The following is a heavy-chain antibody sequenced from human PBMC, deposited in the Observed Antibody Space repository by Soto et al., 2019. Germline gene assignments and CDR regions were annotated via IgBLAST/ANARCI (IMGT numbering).Heavy chain of an antibody. CDR1: GGSISSSSYY. Sequence: SETLSLTCTVSGGSISSSSYYWGWIRQPPGKGLEWIGSIYYSGSTYYNPSLKSRVTISVDTSKNQFSLKLSSVTAADTAVYYCARFGYSSGWYYYYGMDVWGQGTTVTVSS. CDR3: ARFGYSSGWYYYYGMDV. D-gene: IGHD6-25*01. CDR2: IYYSGST. J-gene: IGHJ6*02. V-gene: IGHV4-39*01.